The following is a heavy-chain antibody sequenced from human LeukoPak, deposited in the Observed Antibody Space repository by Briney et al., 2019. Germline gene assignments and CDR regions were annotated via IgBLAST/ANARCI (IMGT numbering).Heavy chain of an antibody. V-gene: IGHV3-11*01. CDR2: ISSSGSTI. CDR3: AKTIAGYSSGRYPGWPVDY. J-gene: IGHJ4*02. CDR1: GFTFSDYY. D-gene: IGHD6-19*01. Sequence: PGGSLRLSCAASGFTFSDYYMSWIRQAPGKGLEWVSYISSSGSTIYYADSVKGRFTSSRDNAKNSLYLQMNSLRADDTAVYYCAKTIAGYSSGRYPGWPVDYWGQGTLVTVYS.